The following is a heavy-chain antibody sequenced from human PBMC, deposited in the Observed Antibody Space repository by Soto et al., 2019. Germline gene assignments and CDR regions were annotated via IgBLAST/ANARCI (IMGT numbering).Heavy chain of an antibody. D-gene: IGHD2-21*01. CDR3: VRELWGQSDP. CDR2: NNNSGQT. V-gene: IGHV4-39*01. CDR1: GGSISSSSYY. J-gene: IGHJ5*02. Sequence: QLQLQESGPGLVKPSETLSLTCTVSGGSISSSSYYWAWIRPPPGQGLEWIGSNNNSGQTYYKPSLKSRVTITVGTPKNQFSLRLTPVTAPDTAVEYCVRELWGQSDPWGQGTLVTVSS.